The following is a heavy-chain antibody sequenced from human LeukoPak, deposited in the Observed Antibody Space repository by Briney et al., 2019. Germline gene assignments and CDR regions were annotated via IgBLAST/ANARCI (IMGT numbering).Heavy chain of an antibody. J-gene: IGHJ4*02. CDR1: GGTFSSYA. Sequence: SVKVSCKASGGTFSSYAISWVRQAPGQGLEWMGGIIPIFGTANYAQKFQGRVTITADESTSTAYMELSSLRSEDTAVYYCARDLFPYYDILTGYYPGDYWGQGTLVTVSS. CDR3: ARDLFPYYDILTGYYPGDY. D-gene: IGHD3-9*01. CDR2: IIPIFGTA. V-gene: IGHV1-69*01.